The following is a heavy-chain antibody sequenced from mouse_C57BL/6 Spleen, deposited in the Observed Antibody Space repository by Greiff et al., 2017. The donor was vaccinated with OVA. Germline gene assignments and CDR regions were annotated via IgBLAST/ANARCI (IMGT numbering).Heavy chain of an antibody. J-gene: IGHJ1*03. CDR3: ARERDYDYDWYFDV. Sequence: VQLQQSGAELARPGASVKLSCKASGYTFTSYGISWVKQRTGQGLEWIGEIYPRSGNTYYNEKFKGKATLTADKSSSTAYMELRSLTSEDSAVYFCARERDYDYDWYFDVWGTGTTVTVSS. CDR2: IYPRSGNT. D-gene: IGHD2-4*01. CDR1: GYTFTSYG. V-gene: IGHV1-81*01.